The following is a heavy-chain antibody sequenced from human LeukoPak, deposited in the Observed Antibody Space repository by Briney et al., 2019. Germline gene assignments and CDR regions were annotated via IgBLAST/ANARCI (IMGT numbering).Heavy chain of an antibody. CDR1: GFTFVGNW. Sequence: PGGSLKLSCQAPGFTFVGNWMHWFPKAPGGGWVWVSRINSDGSSTTYADSVKGRFTISRDDAKNTLHLQMRSLRAEDMAVYYCAREGHGGGLYYMDVWGKGTTVTVSS. CDR2: INSDGSST. D-gene: IGHD3-16*01. J-gene: IGHJ6*03. CDR3: AREGHGGGLYYMDV. V-gene: IGHV3-74*01.